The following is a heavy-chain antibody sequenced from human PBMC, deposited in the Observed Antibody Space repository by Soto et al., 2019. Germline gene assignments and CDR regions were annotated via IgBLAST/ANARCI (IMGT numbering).Heavy chain of an antibody. D-gene: IGHD4-17*01. CDR2: IYYSGST. CDR1: GGSISRYY. J-gene: IGHJ4*02. V-gene: IGHV4-59*01. Sequence: PSETLSLTCTVSGGSISRYYWSWIRQPPGKGLEWIGYIYYSGSTNYNPSLKSRVTISVDTSKNQFSLKLSSVTAADTAVYYWARADAVTTIYSEYWGQGILVTLSS. CDR3: ARADAVTTIYSEY.